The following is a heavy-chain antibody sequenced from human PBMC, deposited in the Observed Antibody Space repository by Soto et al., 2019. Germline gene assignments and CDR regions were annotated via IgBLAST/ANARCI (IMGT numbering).Heavy chain of an antibody. J-gene: IGHJ3*02. CDR2: ISYDGSNK. Sequence: PGGSLRLSCAASGFTFSSYGMHWVRQAPGKGLEWVAVISYDGSNKYYADSVKGRFTISRDNSKNTLYLQMNSLRAEDTAVYYCARELFGELHAFDIWGQGTMVTVSS. CDR3: ARELFGELHAFDI. V-gene: IGHV3-30*03. D-gene: IGHD3-10*01. CDR1: GFTFSSYG.